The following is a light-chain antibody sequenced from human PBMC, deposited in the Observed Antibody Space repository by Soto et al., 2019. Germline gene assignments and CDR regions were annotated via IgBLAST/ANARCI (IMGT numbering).Light chain of an antibody. CDR3: QQEKSCPIT. CDR2: GAS. CDR1: QAMNTY. Sequence: IHLPHYQYFLSASVGDRVTISCRASQAMNTYIAWYQQRPGAAPKLLVYGASTLYTGVPPRFSGSGSGTDFTLTISSLQPEDFATYFCQQEKSCPITFGQGTRLEIK. J-gene: IGKJ5*01. V-gene: IGKV1-9*01.